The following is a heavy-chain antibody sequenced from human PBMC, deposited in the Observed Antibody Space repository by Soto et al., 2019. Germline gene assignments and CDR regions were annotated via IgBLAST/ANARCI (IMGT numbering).Heavy chain of an antibody. CDR3: ARSLRYFEFPYYYYYGMDV. CDR1: GGSISSSSYY. D-gene: IGHD3-9*01. J-gene: IGHJ6*02. Sequence: SETLSLTCTVSGGSISSSSYYWGWIRQPPGKGLEWIGTIYYSGSTNYNPSLKSRVTISVDTSKNQFSLKLSSVTAADTAVYNCARSLRYFEFPYYYYYGMDVWGQGTTVTVSS. V-gene: IGHV4-39*07. CDR2: IYYSGST.